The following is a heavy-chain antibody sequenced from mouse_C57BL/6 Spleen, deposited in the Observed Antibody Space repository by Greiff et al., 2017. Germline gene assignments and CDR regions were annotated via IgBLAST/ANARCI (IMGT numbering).Heavy chain of an antibody. Sequence: EVMLVESGGGLVQPGGSMKLSCAASGFTFSDAWMDWVRQSPEKGLEWVAEIRNKANNHATYYAESVKGRFTISRDDSKSSVYLQMNSLRAEDTGIYYCTRPTVVADFDVWGTGTTVTVSS. D-gene: IGHD1-1*01. CDR3: TRPTVVADFDV. J-gene: IGHJ1*03. CDR1: GFTFSDAW. V-gene: IGHV6-6*01. CDR2: IRNKANNHAT.